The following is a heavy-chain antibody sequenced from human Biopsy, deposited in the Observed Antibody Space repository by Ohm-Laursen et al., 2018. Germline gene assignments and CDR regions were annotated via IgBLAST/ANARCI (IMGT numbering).Heavy chain of an antibody. CDR2: FAPKNGKT. CDR1: GYTLTELS. CDR3: AADINVWNVNY. J-gene: IGHJ4*02. D-gene: IGHD1-1*01. V-gene: IGHV1-24*01. Sequence: ASVKASCKVSGYTLTELSMHWVRQAPGRGLEWMGGFAPKNGKTIYAQKFQGRVTMTEDTSTDTAYMELSSLRSEDTAVYYYAADINVWNVNYWGQGTQVTVSS.